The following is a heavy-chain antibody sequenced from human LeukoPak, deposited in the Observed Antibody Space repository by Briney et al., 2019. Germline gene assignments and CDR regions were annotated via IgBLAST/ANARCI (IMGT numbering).Heavy chain of an antibody. CDR3: PTEPPWGSGYYYHLKDG. D-gene: IGHD3-22*01. CDR1: GFSFIHAW. Sequence: GGSLRLSCAASGFSFIHAWMTWVRQAPGKGLEWIGRIKSKADGGVTDYAAPVRGRFTISRDDSKNTLYLELNRLTTEDTAVYYLPTEPPWGSGYYYHLKDGWGKRTTVTVPS. CDR2: IKSKADGGVT. J-gene: IGHJ6*03. V-gene: IGHV3-15*01.